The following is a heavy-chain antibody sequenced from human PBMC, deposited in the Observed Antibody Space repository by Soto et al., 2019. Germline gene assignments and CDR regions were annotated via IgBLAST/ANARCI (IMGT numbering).Heavy chain of an antibody. J-gene: IGHJ6*02. V-gene: IGHV4-30-4*01. CDR3: ASPKRFSYGMDV. CDR1: GGSISSGDYY. D-gene: IGHD3-3*01. CDR2: IYYSGST. Sequence: PSETLSLTCTVSGGSISSGDYYWSWIRQPPGKGLEWNGYIYYSGSTYYNPSLKSRVTISVDTSKNQFSLKLSSVTAADTAVYYCASPKRFSYGMDVWGQGTTVTVSS.